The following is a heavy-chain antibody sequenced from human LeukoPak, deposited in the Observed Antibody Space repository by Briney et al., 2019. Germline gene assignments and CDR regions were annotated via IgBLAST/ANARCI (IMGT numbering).Heavy chain of an antibody. D-gene: IGHD4-11*01. V-gene: IGHV3-30*03. Sequence: GGSLRLSCAASGFAFSSYGMHWVRQAPGKGLEWVAVISYDGSNKYYADSVKGRFTISRDNSKNTLYLQMNSLRAEDTAVYYCARGLQLNWFDPWGQGTLVTVSS. CDR1: GFAFSSYG. CDR2: ISYDGSNK. J-gene: IGHJ5*02. CDR3: ARGLQLNWFDP.